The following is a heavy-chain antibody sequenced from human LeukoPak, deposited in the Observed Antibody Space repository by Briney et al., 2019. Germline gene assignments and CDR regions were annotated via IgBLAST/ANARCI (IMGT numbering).Heavy chain of an antibody. V-gene: IGHV4-59*12. J-gene: IGHJ4*02. CDR2: IYHSGST. CDR1: GGSISSYY. Sequence: SETLSLTCTVSGGSISSYYWSWIRQPPGKGLEWIGEIYHSGSTNYNPSLKSRVTISVDKSKNQFSLKLSSVTAADTAVYYCARVGGPTGAFDYWGQGTLVTVSS. CDR3: ARVGGPTGAFDY. D-gene: IGHD3-16*01.